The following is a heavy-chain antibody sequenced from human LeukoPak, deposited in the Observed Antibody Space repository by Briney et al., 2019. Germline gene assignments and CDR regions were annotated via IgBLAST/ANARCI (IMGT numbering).Heavy chain of an antibody. D-gene: IGHD6-19*01. V-gene: IGHV1-8*01. J-gene: IGHJ4*02. Sequence: ASVKVSCKASGYTFTSYDINWVRQATGQGLEWMGWMNPNSGNTGYAQKFQGRVTMTRNTSISTAYMELSSLRSEDTAVYYCARYSSGWYGLDYWGQGTLVTVSS. CDR3: ARYSSGWYGLDY. CDR1: GYTFTSYD. CDR2: MNPNSGNT.